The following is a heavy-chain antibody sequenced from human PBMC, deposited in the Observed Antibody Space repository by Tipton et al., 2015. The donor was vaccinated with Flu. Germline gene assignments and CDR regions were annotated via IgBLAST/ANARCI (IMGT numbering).Heavy chain of an antibody. CDR2: IYYSGST. J-gene: IGHJ4*02. CDR1: GGSISSSSYY. D-gene: IGHD5-18*01. CDR3: ASSYYSYGSLCDY. Sequence: TLSLTCTVSGGSISSSSYYWGWIRQPPGKGLEWIGSIYYSGSTYYNPSLKSRVTISIDTSKNQFSLKLSSVTAADTAVYYCASSYYSYGSLCDYWGQGTLVTVSS. V-gene: IGHV4-39*01.